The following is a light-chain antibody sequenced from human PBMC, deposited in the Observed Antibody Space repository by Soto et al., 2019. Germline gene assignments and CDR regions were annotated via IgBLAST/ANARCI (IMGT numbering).Light chain of an antibody. CDR2: AAS. CDR1: QGISSW. CDR3: QQANRFPRK. J-gene: IGKJ1*01. Sequence: DIQMTQSPSSVSASVGDIVTITCRASQGISSWLSWYQQNPGKAPKLLIYAASSLQSGVPSRFSGSGSGKEFTLTISSLQPEDFSTYYFQQANRFPRKFGQGTKVEIQ. V-gene: IGKV1-12*01.